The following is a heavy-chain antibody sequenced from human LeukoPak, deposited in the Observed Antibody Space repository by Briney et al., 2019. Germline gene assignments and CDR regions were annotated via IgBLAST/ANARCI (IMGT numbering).Heavy chain of an antibody. D-gene: IGHD6-19*01. CDR2: INHSGST. V-gene: IGHV4-34*01. CDR3: ARATYSSNGWYESY. Sequence: SETLSLTCAVSGGSFSGYYWSWIRQPPGKGLEWIGEINHSGSTNYNPSLKSRVTISVDTSKNQFSLKLSSVTAADTAVYYCARATYSSNGWYESYWGQGTLVTVSS. J-gene: IGHJ4*02. CDR1: GGSFSGYY.